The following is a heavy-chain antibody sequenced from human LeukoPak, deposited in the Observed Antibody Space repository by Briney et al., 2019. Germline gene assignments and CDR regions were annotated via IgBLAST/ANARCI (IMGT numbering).Heavy chain of an antibody. CDR2: ISDNGGST. V-gene: IGHV3-23*01. CDR1: GFTFSSYA. D-gene: IGHD5-12*01. J-gene: IGHJ4*02. CDR3: ARGAYSGYDLVY. Sequence: PGTSLRLSCAASGFTFSSYAMSWVRQALGKGLEWVSAISDNGGSTYYGDSVKGRFAISRDSSKNTLYLQMSSLRAEDTAVYYCARGAYSGYDLVYWGQGTLVTVPS.